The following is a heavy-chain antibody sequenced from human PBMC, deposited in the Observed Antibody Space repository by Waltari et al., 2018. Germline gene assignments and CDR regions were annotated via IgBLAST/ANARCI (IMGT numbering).Heavy chain of an antibody. CDR2: IYYSGST. CDR1: GGSISSYY. J-gene: IGHJ4*02. CDR3: ARAMALD. Sequence: QVQLQESGPGLVKPSETLSLTCTVSGGSISSYYWSWIRQPPGKGLEWIGYIYYSGSTNYNPSLKSRVTISVDTSKNQFSLKLSSVTAADTAVYYCARAMALDWGQGTLVTVSS. D-gene: IGHD3-10*01. V-gene: IGHV4-59*01.